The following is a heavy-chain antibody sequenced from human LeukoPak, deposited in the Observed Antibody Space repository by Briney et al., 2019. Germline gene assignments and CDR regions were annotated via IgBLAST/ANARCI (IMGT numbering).Heavy chain of an antibody. CDR2: IRYDGSNK. CDR1: GFTFSSYG. CDR3: AKEITVFGVVDGT. J-gene: IGHJ5*02. D-gene: IGHD3-3*01. Sequence: GGSLRLSCAASGFTFSSYGMHWVRQAPGKGLEWVAFIRYDGSNKYYADSVKGRFTISRDNSKNTLYLQMNSLRAEDTAVYYCAKEITVFGVVDGTWGQGTLVTVSS. V-gene: IGHV3-30*02.